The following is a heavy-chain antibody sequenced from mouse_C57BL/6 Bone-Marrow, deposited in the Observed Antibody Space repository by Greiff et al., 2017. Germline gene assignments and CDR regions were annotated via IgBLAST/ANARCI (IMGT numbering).Heavy chain of an antibody. CDR3: AREEVYYGSSPWYFDV. J-gene: IGHJ1*03. CDR1: GYAFTNYL. V-gene: IGHV1-54*01. Sequence: VKLQQSGAELVRPGTSVKVSCKASGYAFTNYLIEWVKQRPGQGLEWIGVINPGSGGTNYNEKFKGKATLTADKSSSTAYMQLSSLTSEDSAVYFCAREEVYYGSSPWYFDVWGTGTTVTVSS. D-gene: IGHD1-1*01. CDR2: INPGSGGT.